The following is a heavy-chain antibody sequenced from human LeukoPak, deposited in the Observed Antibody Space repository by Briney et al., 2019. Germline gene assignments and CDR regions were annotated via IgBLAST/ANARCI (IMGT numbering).Heavy chain of an antibody. CDR1: GFTVSSSY. Sequence: GGSLRLSCAASGFTVSSSYMGWVRQAPGKGLEWNSVTYSGGPTYHADSVKGRFTISRDISKNSLYLQMSSLRAEDTAVYYCARLGTIAAAGYWYFDLWGRGTLVTVSS. CDR2: TYSGGPT. J-gene: IGHJ2*01. V-gene: IGHV3-53*01. CDR3: ARLGTIAAAGYWYFDL. D-gene: IGHD6-13*01.